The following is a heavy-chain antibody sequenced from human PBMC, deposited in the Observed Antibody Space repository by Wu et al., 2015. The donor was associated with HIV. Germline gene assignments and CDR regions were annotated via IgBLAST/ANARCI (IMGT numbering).Heavy chain of an antibody. Sequence: QVQLVQSGAEVKKPGASVKVSCKASGYTFTGYYMHWVRQAPGQGLEWMGWINPNSGGTNYAQKFQGRVTMTRDTSISTAYMELSRLRSDDTAVYYCARVIVSYSSGWYHAAFDIWGQGTMVTVSS. CDR3: ARVIVSYSSGWYHAAFDI. V-gene: IGHV1-2*02. D-gene: IGHD6-19*01. J-gene: IGHJ3*02. CDR2: INPNSGGT. CDR1: GYTFTGYY.